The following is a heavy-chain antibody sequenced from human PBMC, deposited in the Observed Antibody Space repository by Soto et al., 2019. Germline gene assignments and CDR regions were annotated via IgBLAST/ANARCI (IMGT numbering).Heavy chain of an antibody. Sequence: QVQLVQSGAEVKKPGSSVKVSCKASGGTLSSYAISWVRQAPGQGLEWMGGTIPISGTANYAQKFQGRVTITADESTSTVSMELSSLRSEDTAVYFCARSQGSSTSLEIYYYYYYGMDVWGQGTTVTVSS. CDR2: TIPISGTA. J-gene: IGHJ6*02. D-gene: IGHD2-2*01. CDR1: GGTLSSYA. V-gene: IGHV1-69*01. CDR3: ARSQGSSTSLEIYYYYYYGMDV.